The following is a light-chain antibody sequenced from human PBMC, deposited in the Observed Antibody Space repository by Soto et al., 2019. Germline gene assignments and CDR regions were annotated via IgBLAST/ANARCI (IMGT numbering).Light chain of an antibody. V-gene: IGKV1-27*01. CDR3: QKYDSDPRT. CDR1: EGISTF. Sequence: DIQMTQSPASLSASVGERVTLTCRASEGISTFLSWYQQKPGNVPKLLIYGSSTLQSGVPSRFSGSGSGTDFTLTISSLQPEDVATYYCQKYDSDPRTFGQGTKVEIK. CDR2: GSS. J-gene: IGKJ1*01.